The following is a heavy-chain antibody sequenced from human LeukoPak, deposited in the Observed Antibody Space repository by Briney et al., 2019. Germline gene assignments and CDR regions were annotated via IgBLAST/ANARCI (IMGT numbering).Heavy chain of an antibody. Sequence: SETLSLTCTVSGGSISSYYWSWIRQPPGKGLEWIGYIYYSGSTNYNPSLKSRVTISVDTSKNQFSLKLSSVTAADTAVYYCARDRYRDNWFDPWDQGTLVTVSS. CDR1: GGSISSYY. V-gene: IGHV4-59*01. CDR3: ARDRYRDNWFDP. D-gene: IGHD1-14*01. CDR2: IYYSGST. J-gene: IGHJ5*02.